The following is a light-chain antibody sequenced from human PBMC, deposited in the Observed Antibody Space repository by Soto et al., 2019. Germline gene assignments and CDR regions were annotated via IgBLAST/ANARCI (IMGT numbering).Light chain of an antibody. J-gene: IGLJ3*02. Sequence: QSVLTQPASVSGSPGQSITLSCAGTINDIGSYNYVSWFQQHPGKAPKLIIDEVTPRPSGISTRFSGSKSGNTASLTISGLQAEDEAVYYCSSYKFSTTLRVFGGGTKVTVL. CDR1: INDIGSYNY. CDR3: SSYKFSTTLRV. V-gene: IGLV2-14*01. CDR2: EVT.